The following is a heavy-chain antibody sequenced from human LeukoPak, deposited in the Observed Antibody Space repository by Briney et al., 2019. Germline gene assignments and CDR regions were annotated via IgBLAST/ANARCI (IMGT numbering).Heavy chain of an antibody. CDR2: INPNSGGT. V-gene: IGHV1-2*02. Sequence: GASVKVSCKASGYTFTGYYMHWVRQAPGQGLEWMGWINPNSGGTNYAQKFQGRVTMTRDTSISTAYMELSRLRSDDTAVYYCARDHSGFSFWFDPWGQGTLVTVSS. CDR3: ARDHSGFSFWFDP. CDR1: GYTFTGYY. D-gene: IGHD6-19*01. J-gene: IGHJ5*02.